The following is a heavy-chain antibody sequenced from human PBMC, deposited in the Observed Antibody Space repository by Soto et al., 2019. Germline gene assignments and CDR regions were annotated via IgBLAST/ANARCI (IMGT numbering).Heavy chain of an antibody. Sequence: QVQLEQSGAEVQKPGSSVKVSCKASGGTFSSSAFSWVRQAPGQGLEWMGEIMPVFPTPDYAQKFQDRVTITADASTSTTNMELSGLRSEDTAIYYCARDKDRLQLGGNYYYILDVWGQGTTVIVSS. CDR2: IMPVFPTP. CDR1: GGTFSSSA. CDR3: ARDKDRLQLGGNYYYILDV. V-gene: IGHV1-69*12. J-gene: IGHJ6*02. D-gene: IGHD5-12*01.